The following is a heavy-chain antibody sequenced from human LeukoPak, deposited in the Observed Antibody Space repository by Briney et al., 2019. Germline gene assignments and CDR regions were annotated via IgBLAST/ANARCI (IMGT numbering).Heavy chain of an antibody. CDR2: ISPNSGDT. CDR1: GYTFTGHF. V-gene: IGHV1-2*02. Sequence: ASLTVSCKASGYTFTGHFLHWVRQAPGQGLEWMGWISPNSGDTNYAQKFQGRVTMTRDTSINTAYMDLSGLISDDTAFYYCARARGPTSGYDYNWFDPWGQGTLVTVSS. J-gene: IGHJ5*02. D-gene: IGHD5-12*01. CDR3: ARARGPTSGYDYNWFDP.